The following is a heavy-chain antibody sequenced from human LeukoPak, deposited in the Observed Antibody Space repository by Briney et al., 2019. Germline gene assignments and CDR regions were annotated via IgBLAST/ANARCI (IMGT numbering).Heavy chain of an antibody. Sequence: GGSLRLSCAASGFTFSNYAMPWVRQAPGKGLGWVAVISYDGSNKYYADSVKGRFTISRDNSKNTLYLQMNSLRAEDTAVYYCARVSTMVRGVIDYWGQGTLVAVSS. CDR3: ARVSTMVRGVIDY. J-gene: IGHJ4*02. V-gene: IGHV3-30-3*01. CDR1: GFTFSNYA. CDR2: ISYDGSNK. D-gene: IGHD3-10*01.